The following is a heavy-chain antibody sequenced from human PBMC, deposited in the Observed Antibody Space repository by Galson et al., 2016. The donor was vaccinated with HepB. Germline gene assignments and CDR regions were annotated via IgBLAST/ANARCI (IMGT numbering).Heavy chain of an antibody. CDR3: ANERGKYFEN. Sequence: SLRLSCAASGFAFEEYTMHWVRQVPGKGLEWVSLITLNGGYTYDADSVKGRFTISRDNSKNSLYLQMNSLRPEDTALYYCANERGKYFENWGQGTLVTVSS. CDR2: ITLNGGYT. V-gene: IGHV3-43*01. J-gene: IGHJ4*02. CDR1: GFAFEEYT.